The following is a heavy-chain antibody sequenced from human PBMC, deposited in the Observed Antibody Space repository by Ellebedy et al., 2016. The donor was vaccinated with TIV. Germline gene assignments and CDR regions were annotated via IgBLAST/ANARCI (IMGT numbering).Heavy chain of an antibody. CDR2: ISGGGDST. D-gene: IGHD3-22*01. V-gene: IGHV3-23*01. Sequence: GGSLRLSCAASGFTFSSFAIHWVRQAPGKGLEWLSVISGGGDSTYHAGSVKGRSTITRDNSKNTLYLQMDRLRAEDTAVYYCAKGTSSGFNYDRVGFEYWGQGALVTVSS. CDR3: AKGTSSGFNYDRVGFEY. J-gene: IGHJ4*02. CDR1: GFTFSSFA.